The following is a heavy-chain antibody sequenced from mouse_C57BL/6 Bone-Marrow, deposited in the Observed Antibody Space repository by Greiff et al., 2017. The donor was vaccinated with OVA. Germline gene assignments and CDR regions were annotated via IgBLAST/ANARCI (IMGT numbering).Heavy chain of an antibody. CDR1: GYTFTSYW. J-gene: IGHJ3*01. CDR3: ARKGVDDYDGFAY. CDR2: INPSNGGT. V-gene: IGHV1-53*01. D-gene: IGHD2-4*01. Sequence: VQLQQPGTELVKPGASVKLSCKASGYTFTSYWMHWVKQRPGQGLEWIGNINPSNGGTNYNEKFKSKATLTVDNSSSTAYMQLSSLTAEDSAVYYCARKGVDDYDGFAYWGQGTLVTVSA.